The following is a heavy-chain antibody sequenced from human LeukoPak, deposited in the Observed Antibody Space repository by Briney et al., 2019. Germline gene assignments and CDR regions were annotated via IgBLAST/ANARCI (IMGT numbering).Heavy chain of an antibody. Sequence: GGSQRLSCAASGFTFSSYSMNWVRQAPGKGLEWVSSISSSSSYIYYADSVKGRFTISRDNAKNSLYLQKSRLRAEDSAVYYCARAWPSSGWYLWGDGPRVTVPS. J-gene: IGHJ5*02. CDR2: ISSSSSYI. CDR1: GFTFSSYS. CDR3: ARAWPSSGWYL. D-gene: IGHD6-19*01. V-gene: IGHV3-21*01.